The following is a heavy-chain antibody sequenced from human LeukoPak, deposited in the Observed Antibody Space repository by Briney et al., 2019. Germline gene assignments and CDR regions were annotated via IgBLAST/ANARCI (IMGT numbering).Heavy chain of an antibody. CDR3: ARDWIGSGSYYNWFDP. CDR1: GYTFTSYG. V-gene: IGHV1-18*01. Sequence: ASVKVSCKASGYTFTSYGISWVRQAPGQGLEWMGWISAYNGNTNYAQKLQGRATMTTDTSTSTAYMELRSLRSDDTAVYYCARDWIGSGSYYNWFDPWGQGTLVTVSS. D-gene: IGHD1-26*01. J-gene: IGHJ5*02. CDR2: ISAYNGNT.